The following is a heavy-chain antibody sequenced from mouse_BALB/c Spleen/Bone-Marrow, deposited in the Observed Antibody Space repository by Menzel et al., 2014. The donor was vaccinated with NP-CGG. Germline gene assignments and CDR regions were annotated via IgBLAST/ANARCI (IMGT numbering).Heavy chain of an antibody. V-gene: IGHV1-77*01. CDR3: TRDHYGNYEGFDY. CDR1: GYTFTDYY. D-gene: IGHD2-1*01. CDR2: IYPGSGET. J-gene: IGHJ3*01. Sequence: QVQLKQSGAELARPGASVKLSCKASGYTFTDYYINWVIQRTGQGLEWIGEIYPGSGETYYNEKFKGKATLTADKSSSTAYMHLSSLTSEDSAVYLCTRDHYGNYEGFDYWGQGTLVTVSA.